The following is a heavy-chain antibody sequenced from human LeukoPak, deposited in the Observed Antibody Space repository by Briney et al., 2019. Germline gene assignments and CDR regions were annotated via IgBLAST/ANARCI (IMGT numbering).Heavy chain of an antibody. CDR2: INPNSGGT. CDR3: ARPIAVAGTTWFDP. J-gene: IGHJ5*02. CDR1: EYTFTGYY. D-gene: IGHD6-19*01. Sequence: ASVKVSCKASEYTFTGYYMHWVRQAPGQGLEWMGRINPNSGGTNYAQKFQGRVTMTRDTSISTAYMELSRLRSDDTAVYYCARPIAVAGTTWFDPWGQGTLVTVSS. V-gene: IGHV1-2*02.